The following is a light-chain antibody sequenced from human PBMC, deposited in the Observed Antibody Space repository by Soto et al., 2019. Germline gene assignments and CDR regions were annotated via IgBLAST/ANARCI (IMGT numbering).Light chain of an antibody. CDR3: QQYGSSPRT. Sequence: EIVLTQSPGTLSLSPGERATLSCRASQSVNSRYLAWYRQKPGQSPRLLIYGASTRATGIPDRFSGSGSGTDFTLTINRLEPEDFAVYYFQQYGSSPRTFGQGTKVEIK. CDR2: GAS. CDR1: QSVNSRY. J-gene: IGKJ1*01. V-gene: IGKV3-20*01.